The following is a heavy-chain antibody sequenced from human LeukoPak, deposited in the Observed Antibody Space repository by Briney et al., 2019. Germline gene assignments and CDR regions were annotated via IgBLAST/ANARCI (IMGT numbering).Heavy chain of an antibody. CDR2: INHSGST. CDR1: GGSISSYY. CDR3: ARADLGYCSSTSCYILDY. V-gene: IGHV4-34*01. Sequence: SETLSLTCTVSGGSISSYYWSWIRQPPGKGLEWIGEINHSGSTNYNPSLKSRVTISVDTSKNQFSLKLSSVTAADTAVYYCARADLGYCSSTSCYILDYWGQGTLVTVSS. J-gene: IGHJ4*02. D-gene: IGHD2-2*02.